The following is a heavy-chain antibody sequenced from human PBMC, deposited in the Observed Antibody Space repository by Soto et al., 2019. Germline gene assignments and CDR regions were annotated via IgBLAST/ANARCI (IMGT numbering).Heavy chain of an antibody. CDR1: GFTFSSYA. D-gene: IGHD2-2*01. CDR2: ISGSGGST. CDR3: ARDLGKVVPAADIDY. J-gene: IGHJ4*02. V-gene: IGHV3-23*01. Sequence: GGSLRLSCAASGFTFSSYAMSWVRQAPGKGLEWVSAISGSGGSTYYADSVKGRFTISRDNSKNTLYLQMNSLRAEDTAVYYCARDLGKVVPAADIDYWGQGTLVSVSS.